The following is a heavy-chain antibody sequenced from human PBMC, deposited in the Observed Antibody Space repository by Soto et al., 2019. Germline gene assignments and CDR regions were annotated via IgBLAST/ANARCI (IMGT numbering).Heavy chain of an antibody. J-gene: IGHJ4*02. V-gene: IGHV1-69*01. D-gene: IGHD1-1*01. Sequence: QVQVVQSGAEVKKPGSSVKVSCKASGGTFSNYAISWVRQAPGHGLEWVGGIIPLTETPVYAQTVQGRLTITADEITSAADMEPSSLSSDDTAVYYCALVNRNSSTCDLWGQGTLVTVPS. CDR1: GGTFSNYA. CDR2: IIPLTETP. CDR3: ALVNRNSSTCDL.